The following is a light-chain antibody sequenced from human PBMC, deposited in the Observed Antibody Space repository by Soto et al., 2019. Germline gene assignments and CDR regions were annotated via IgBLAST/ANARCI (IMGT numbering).Light chain of an antibody. J-gene: IGLJ2*01. CDR1: SSDVGGYNY. CDR3: SSYTRNSTLV. V-gene: IGLV2-14*01. CDR2: EVS. Sequence: ALTQPASVSGSPGQSITISCTGTSSDVGGYNYVSWYQQHPGKAPKFMIYEVSNRPSGVSNRFSGSKSGNTASLTISGLQAEDEADYYCSSYTRNSTLVFGGGTKLTVL.